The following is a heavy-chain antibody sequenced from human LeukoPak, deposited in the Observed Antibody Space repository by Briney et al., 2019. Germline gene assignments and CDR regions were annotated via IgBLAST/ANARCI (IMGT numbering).Heavy chain of an antibody. J-gene: IGHJ6*03. CDR2: IYTSGST. Sequence: KPSETLSLTCTVSGGSISSYYWSWIRQPAGKGLEWIGRIYTSGSTNYNPSLKSRVTMSVDTSKNQFSLKLSSVTAADTAVYYYARGLVVAYYYYYMDVWGKGTTVTVSS. D-gene: IGHD2-8*02. V-gene: IGHV4-4*07. CDR3: ARGLVVAYYYYYMDV. CDR1: GGSISSYY.